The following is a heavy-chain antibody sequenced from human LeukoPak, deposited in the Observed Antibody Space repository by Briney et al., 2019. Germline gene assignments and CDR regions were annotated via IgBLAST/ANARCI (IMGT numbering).Heavy chain of an antibody. CDR3: ARDRGETDAFDI. Sequence: SQTLSLTCTVSGGSISSGGYYWSWIRQHPGLGLEWIVNLYYSGSTYYNPSLKSRVTISVNTSKNQFSLKLSSVTAADTAVYYCARDRGETDAFDIWGQGTMVTVSS. CDR2: LYYSGST. J-gene: IGHJ3*02. CDR1: GGSISSGGYY. V-gene: IGHV4-31*03.